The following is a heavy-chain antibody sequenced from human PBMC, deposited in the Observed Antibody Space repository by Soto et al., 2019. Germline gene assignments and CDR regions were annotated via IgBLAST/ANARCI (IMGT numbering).Heavy chain of an antibody. CDR3: AREGTMVRGGIHHYGMDV. CDR2: IWYDGSNK. Sequence: QVQLVESGGGVVQPGRSLRLSCAASGFTFSSYGMHWVRQAPGKGLEWVAVIWYDGSNKYYADSVKGRFTISRDNSKNTLYLQMSSARAEATAVYYCAREGTMVRGGIHHYGMDVWGQGTTVTVSS. V-gene: IGHV3-33*01. J-gene: IGHJ6*02. CDR1: GFTFSSYG. D-gene: IGHD3-10*01.